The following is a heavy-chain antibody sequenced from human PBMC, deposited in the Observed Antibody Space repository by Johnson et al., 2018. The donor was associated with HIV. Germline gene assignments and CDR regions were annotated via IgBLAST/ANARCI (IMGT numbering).Heavy chain of an antibody. CDR3: ARPNSAMYPNAFDI. V-gene: IGHV3-NL1*01. Sequence: QVQLVESGGGVVQPGRSLRLSCAASGFTFRNYGMHWVRQAPGKGLEWVSVISGGGNTYYADSVKGRFTISRDNSKNTLYLQMNTLRAEDTAVYYCARPNSAMYPNAFDIWGQGTMVTVSS. D-gene: IGHD1-26*01. CDR1: GFTFRNYG. J-gene: IGHJ3*02. CDR2: ISGGGNT.